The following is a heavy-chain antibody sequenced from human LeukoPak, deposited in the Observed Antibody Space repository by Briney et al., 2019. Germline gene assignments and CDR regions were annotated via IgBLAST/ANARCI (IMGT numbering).Heavy chain of an antibody. CDR2: INHSGST. V-gene: IGHV4-34*01. J-gene: IGHJ4*02. CDR3: ARHVPKTYYYDSSGFFFDY. CDR1: GGSFSGYY. D-gene: IGHD3-22*01. Sequence: SETLSLTCAVYGGSFSGYYWSWIRQPPGKGLEWIGEINHSGSTNYNPSLKSRVTISVDTSKNQFSLKLSSVTAADTAVYYCARHVPKTYYYDSSGFFFDYWGQGTLVTVSS.